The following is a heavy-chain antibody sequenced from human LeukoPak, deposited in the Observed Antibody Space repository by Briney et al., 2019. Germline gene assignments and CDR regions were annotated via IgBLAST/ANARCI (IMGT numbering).Heavy chain of an antibody. D-gene: IGHD6-13*01. CDR3: ARDSSSWGNYGMDV. CDR1: GYTFTSYG. J-gene: IGHJ6*02. CDR2: INPNSGGT. Sequence: GASVKVSCKASGYTFTSYGISWVRQAPGQGLEWMGWINPNSGGTNYAQKFQGRVTMTRDTSISTAYMELSRLRSDDTAVYYCARDSSSWGNYGMDVWGQGTTVTVSS. V-gene: IGHV1-2*02.